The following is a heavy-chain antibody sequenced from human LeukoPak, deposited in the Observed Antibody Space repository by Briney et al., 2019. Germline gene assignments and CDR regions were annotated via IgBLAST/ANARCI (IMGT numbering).Heavy chain of an antibody. CDR2: IYHSGST. Sequence: PSETLSLTCSVSTDSTNTYYWSWIRQSPGKGLEWVGHIYHSGSTDYNPSFKSGVTVYIDTSKKEFSLKLTCVTVADTAMYYCVRLRWELLAPYFDHWGQGAFVIVSS. CDR3: VRLRWELLAPYFDH. CDR1: TDSTNTYY. D-gene: IGHD2-15*01. J-gene: IGHJ4*02. V-gene: IGHV4-59*01.